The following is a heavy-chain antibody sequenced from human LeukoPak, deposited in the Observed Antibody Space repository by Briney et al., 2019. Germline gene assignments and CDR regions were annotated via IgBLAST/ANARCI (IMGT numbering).Heavy chain of an antibody. J-gene: IGHJ6*02. D-gene: IGHD1-26*01. CDR2: IYRDGQT. Sequence: GGSLRLSCAASGFTFSSIAMTWVRQAPGKGLEWVSLIYRDGQTYYADSVRGRFTISRDNSKNTVFLQMNNVRVDDTGVYYCTREREPWGMDVWGQGTTVIVSS. CDR1: GFTFSSIA. CDR3: TREREPWGMDV. V-gene: IGHV3-66*01.